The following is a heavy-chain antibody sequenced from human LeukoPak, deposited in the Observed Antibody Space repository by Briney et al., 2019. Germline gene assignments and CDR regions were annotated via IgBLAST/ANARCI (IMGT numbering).Heavy chain of an antibody. CDR3: ARQRTYYDFWSGYYLQAFDI. CDR2: IYYSGST. CDR1: GGSISSSSYY. V-gene: IGHV4-39*01. Sequence: SETLSLTCTASGGSISSSSYYWGWIRQPPGKGLEWIGSIYYSGSTYYNPSLKSRVTISVDTSKNQFSLKLSSVTAADTAVYYCARQRTYYDFWSGYYLQAFDIWGQGTMVTVSS. D-gene: IGHD3-3*01. J-gene: IGHJ3*02.